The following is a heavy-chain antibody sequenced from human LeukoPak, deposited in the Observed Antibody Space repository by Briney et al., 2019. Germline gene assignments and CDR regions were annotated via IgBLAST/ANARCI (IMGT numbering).Heavy chain of an antibody. CDR2: IIPFAGTT. Sequence: GASVNVLYSVWGRRFRTCAFKGVRQDSGKGRVERGGIIPFAGTTNYAQKFQGRLTITADQSPSAAYMELNSLTPEDTAVYYCAATGDSIRIWHRMDVWGKGTTVSVSS. CDR1: GRRFRTCA. D-gene: IGHD7-27*01. V-gene: IGHV1-69*13. J-gene: IGHJ6*03. CDR3: AATGDSIRIWHRMDV.